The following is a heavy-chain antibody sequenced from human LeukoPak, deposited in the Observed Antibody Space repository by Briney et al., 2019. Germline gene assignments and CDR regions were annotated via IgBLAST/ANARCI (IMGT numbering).Heavy chain of an antibody. Sequence: GGSLRLSCAASGFTFSSYSMNWVRQAPGKGLEWVSSISSSSSYIYYADSVKGRFNISRDNAKNSLYLQMNSLRAEDTAVYYCARDLGTYYYDSSGYFGYWGQGTLVTVSS. V-gene: IGHV3-21*01. CDR1: GFTFSSYS. J-gene: IGHJ4*02. D-gene: IGHD3-22*01. CDR2: ISSSSSYI. CDR3: ARDLGTYYYDSSGYFGY.